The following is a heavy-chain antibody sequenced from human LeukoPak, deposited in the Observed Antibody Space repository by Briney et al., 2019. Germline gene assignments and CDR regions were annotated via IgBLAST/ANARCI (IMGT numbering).Heavy chain of an antibody. CDR1: GFTFSDYY. CDR2: ISSSSSYT. V-gene: IGHV3-11*06. CDR3: ARARRSSGWYVWFDP. J-gene: IGHJ5*02. D-gene: IGHD6-19*01. Sequence: GGSLRLSCAASGFTFSDYYMSWIRQAPGKGLEWVSYISSSSSYTNYADSVKGRFTISRDNAKNSLYLQMNSLRAEDTAVYYCARARRSSGWYVWFDPWGQGTLVTVSS.